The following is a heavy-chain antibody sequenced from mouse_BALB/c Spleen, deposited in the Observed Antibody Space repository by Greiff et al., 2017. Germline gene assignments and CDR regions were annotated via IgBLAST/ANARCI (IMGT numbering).Heavy chain of an antibody. J-gene: IGHJ2*01. CDR3: ARKRDFDY. CDR2: ISSGSSTI. CDR1: GFTFSSFG. V-gene: IGHV5-17*02. Sequence: EVKLMESGGGLVQPGGSRKLSCAASGFTFSSFGMHWVRQAPEKGLEWVAYISSGSSTIYYADTVKGRFTISRDNPKNTLFLQMTSLRSEDTAMYYCARKRDFDYWGQGTTLTVSS.